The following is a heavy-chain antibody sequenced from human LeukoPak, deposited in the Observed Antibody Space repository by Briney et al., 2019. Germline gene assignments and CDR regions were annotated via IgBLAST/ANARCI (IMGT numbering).Heavy chain of an antibody. CDR3: ARTLPPMSYGMDV. J-gene: IGHJ6*02. CDR1: GFTFSSYS. V-gene: IGHV3-21*01. CDR2: ISSSSSYI. Sequence: PGGSLRLSCAASGFTFSSYSMNWVRQAPGKGPEWVSSISSSSSYIYYADSVKGRFTISRDNARNSLYLQMNSLRAEDTAVYYCARTLPPMSYGMDVWGQGTTVTVSS.